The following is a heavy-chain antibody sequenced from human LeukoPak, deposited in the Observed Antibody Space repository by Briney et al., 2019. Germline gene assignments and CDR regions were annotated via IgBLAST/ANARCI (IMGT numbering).Heavy chain of an antibody. CDR3: ARLTRGFSYYYYYYMGV. D-gene: IGHD5-12*01. CDR2: INHSGST. J-gene: IGHJ6*03. V-gene: IGHV4-34*01. Sequence: TSETLSLTCAVYGGSFSGYYWSWIRQPPGKGLEWIGEINHSGSTNYNPSLKSRVAISVDTSKNQFSLKLSSVTAADTAVYYCARLTRGFSYYYYYYMGVWGKGTTVTVSS. CDR1: GGSFSGYY.